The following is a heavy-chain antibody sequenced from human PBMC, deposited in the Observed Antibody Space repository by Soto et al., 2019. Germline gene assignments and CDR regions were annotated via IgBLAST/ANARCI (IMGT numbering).Heavy chain of an antibody. V-gene: IGHV4-34*01. CDR3: ARASKPGIAAAGRGAGWFDP. CDR2: INHSGST. D-gene: IGHD6-13*01. J-gene: IGHJ5*02. Sequence: TSETLSLTCAVYGGSFSGYYWSWIRQPPGKGLEWIGEINHSGSTNYNPSLKSRVTISVDTSKNQFSLKLSSVTAADTAVYYCARASKPGIAAAGRGAGWFDPWGQGTLVTVSS. CDR1: GGSFSGYY.